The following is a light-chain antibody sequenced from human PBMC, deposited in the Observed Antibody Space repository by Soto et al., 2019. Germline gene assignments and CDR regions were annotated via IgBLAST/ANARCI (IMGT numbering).Light chain of an antibody. CDR3: QQYSDRPYT. J-gene: IGKJ2*01. Sequence: IVMTQSPATLSVSPGDRATLSCRASQSVSSLLAWYQQKPGQAPRLLLYGASTRATGIPARFSGSGSGTEFTLTISSLQAEDVAVYYCQQYSDRPYTFGQGTKVEI. V-gene: IGKV3-15*01. CDR2: GAS. CDR1: QSVSSL.